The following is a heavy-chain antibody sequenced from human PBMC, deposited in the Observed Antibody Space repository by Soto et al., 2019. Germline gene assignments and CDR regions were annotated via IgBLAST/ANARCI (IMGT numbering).Heavy chain of an antibody. CDR1: GFTFDSHW. D-gene: IGHD6-19*01. V-gene: IGHV3-74*01. CDR2: IKTDGSAA. Sequence: VESGGVLVQPGGSLRLSCAASGFTFDSHWMHWVRQAPGEGLVWVSRIKTDGSAAAYADSVKGRFNISRDNTKNTLYLQMNSLRAEGTAVYFCVRESGVAADCWGQGTLVTVS. J-gene: IGHJ4*02. CDR3: VRESGVAADC.